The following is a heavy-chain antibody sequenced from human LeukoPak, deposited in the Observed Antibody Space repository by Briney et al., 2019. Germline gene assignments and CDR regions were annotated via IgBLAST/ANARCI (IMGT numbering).Heavy chain of an antibody. CDR3: ARDKDEAFDI. Sequence: SETLSLICTVSGGSISSNFWSSIRQPAGKGLEWIGRIYSSGSTYYNHSLKRRVTMSVDTSKNQFSLKLSSVTAADTAIYYCARDKDEAFDIWGHGTMVTVSS. CDR1: GGSISSNF. V-gene: IGHV4-4*07. CDR2: IYSSGST. J-gene: IGHJ3*02.